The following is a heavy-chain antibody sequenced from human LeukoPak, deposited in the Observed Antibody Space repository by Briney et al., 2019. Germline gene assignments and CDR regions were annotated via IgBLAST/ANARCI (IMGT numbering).Heavy chain of an antibody. D-gene: IGHD3-16*01. CDR2: IYYSGST. CDR3: AREEWGSYYFDY. V-gene: IGHV4-39*07. Sequence: KPSETLSLTCAVSGASVSGSNYYWGWIRQPPGKGLEWIGSIYYSGSTYYNPSLKSRVTISVDTSKNQFSLKLSSVTAADTAVYYCAREEWGSYYFDYWGQGTPVTVSS. CDR1: GASVSGSNYY. J-gene: IGHJ4*02.